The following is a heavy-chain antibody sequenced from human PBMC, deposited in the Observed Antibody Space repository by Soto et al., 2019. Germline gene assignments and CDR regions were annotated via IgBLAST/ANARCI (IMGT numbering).Heavy chain of an antibody. CDR2: IFHTGIT. Sequence: SETLSLTCFISGGSFSNDYWTWIRQSPGKGLEWIGYIFHTGITDYNPSVKSRVTISIDKSRNLFSLNLTSVTAADAAVYYCARDRYFYDSRGYYRTLDSWGQGTLVNVSS. CDR3: ARDRYFYDSRGYYRTLDS. V-gene: IGHV4-59*01. J-gene: IGHJ5*01. CDR1: GGSFSNDY. D-gene: IGHD3-22*01.